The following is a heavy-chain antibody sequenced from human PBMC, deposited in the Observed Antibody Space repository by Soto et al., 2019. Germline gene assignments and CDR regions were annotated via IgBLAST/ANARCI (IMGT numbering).Heavy chain of an antibody. CDR1: GGSISSYY. CDR3: ARHRTYYDFWSGYDLVDYYYYYMDV. CDR2: IYYSGST. Sequence: SETLSLTCTVSGGSISSYYWSWIRQPPGKGLKRIGYIYYSGSTNYNPSLKSRATISVDTSKNQFSLKLSSVTAADTAVYYCARHRTYYDFWSGYDLVDYYYYYMDVWGKGTTVTVSS. V-gene: IGHV4-59*08. J-gene: IGHJ6*03. D-gene: IGHD3-3*01.